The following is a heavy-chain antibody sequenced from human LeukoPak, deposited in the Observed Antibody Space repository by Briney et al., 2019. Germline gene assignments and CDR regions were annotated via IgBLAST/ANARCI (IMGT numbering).Heavy chain of an antibody. V-gene: IGHV3-23*01. CDR2: LTGSGGTT. CDR3: ARVAVLGYCSGGSCFYCMDV. D-gene: IGHD2-15*01. Sequence: GGSLRLSCAASGFTFRDYGMSWVRQAPGKGLEWVSALTGSGGTTYYADSVKGRFTISRDNAKNSLYLQMNSLRAEDTAVYYCARVAVLGYCSGGSCFYCMDVWGKGTTVTVSS. J-gene: IGHJ6*03. CDR1: GFTFRDYG.